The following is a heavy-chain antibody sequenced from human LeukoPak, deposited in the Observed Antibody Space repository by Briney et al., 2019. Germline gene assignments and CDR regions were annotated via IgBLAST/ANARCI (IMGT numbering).Heavy chain of an antibody. CDR3: ARDRGFAVVVAATFTFDY. V-gene: IGHV1-2*02. CDR1: EYTFTRYY. J-gene: IGHJ4*02. Sequence: ASVSVSDKPSEYTFTRYYMHWVRQAPGQGLEWLGWINPNSGGTNYAQKFQGRVTMTRDTSISTAYMELSRLRSDDTAVYYCARDRGFAVVVAATFTFDYWGQGTLVTVSS. CDR2: INPNSGGT. D-gene: IGHD2-15*01.